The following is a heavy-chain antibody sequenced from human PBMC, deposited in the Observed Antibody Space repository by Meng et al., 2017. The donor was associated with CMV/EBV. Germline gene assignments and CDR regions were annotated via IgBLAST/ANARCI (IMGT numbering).Heavy chain of an antibody. CDR3: ASRYYGMDV. J-gene: IGHJ6*02. V-gene: IGHV4-59*01. CDR1: GGSISSYY. Sequence: SQTLSLTCTVSGGSISSYYWRWIRQPPGKGLEGIGYIYYSGSTNYNPPLKSRVTISVDTSKNQFSLKLSSVTAADTAVYYCASRYYGMDVWGQGTTVTVSS. CDR2: IYYSGST.